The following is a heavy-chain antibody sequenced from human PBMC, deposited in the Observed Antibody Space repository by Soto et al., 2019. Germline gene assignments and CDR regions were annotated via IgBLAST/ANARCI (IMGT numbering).Heavy chain of an antibody. CDR2: IYYSGST. V-gene: IGHV4-31*03. J-gene: IGHJ4*02. Sequence: QVQLQESGPGLVKPSQTLSLTCTVSGGSISSGGYYWSWIRQHPGKGLEWIGYIYYSGSTYYNPSLKSRVTISVDTYKNQFSLKLSSVTAADTAVYYCARDSFLSEWPSYFDYWGQGTLVTVSS. D-gene: IGHD3-3*01. CDR1: GGSISSGGYY. CDR3: ARDSFLSEWPSYFDY.